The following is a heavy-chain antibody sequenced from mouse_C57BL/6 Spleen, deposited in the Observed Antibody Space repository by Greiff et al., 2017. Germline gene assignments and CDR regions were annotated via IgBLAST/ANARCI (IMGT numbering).Heavy chain of an antibody. V-gene: IGHV14-3*01. CDR2: IDPANGNT. J-gene: IGHJ3*01. CDR1: GFNIKNTY. Sequence: VQLQQSVAELVRPGASVKLSCTASGFNIKNTYMHWVKQRPEQGLEWIGRIDPANGNTKYAPKFKGKATITADTSSNTAYLQLSSLTSEDTAIYYCARGYDYDEGEFAYWGQGTLVTVSA. CDR3: ARGYDYDEGEFAY. D-gene: IGHD2-4*01.